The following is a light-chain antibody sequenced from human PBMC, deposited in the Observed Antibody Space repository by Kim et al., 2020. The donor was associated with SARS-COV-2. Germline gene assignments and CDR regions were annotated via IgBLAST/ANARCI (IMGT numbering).Light chain of an antibody. CDR1: SLRSYY. J-gene: IGLJ3*02. CDR3: QSRDSGGRVM. CDR2: GRN. Sequence: SSELTQDPVVSVALGQTVRITCQGDSLRSYYATWYQQKPRQAPVLVIYGRNNGPSGIPDRFSGSASGNTASLTISGTQAEDEADFYCQSRDSGGRVMFGGGTQLTVL. V-gene: IGLV3-19*01.